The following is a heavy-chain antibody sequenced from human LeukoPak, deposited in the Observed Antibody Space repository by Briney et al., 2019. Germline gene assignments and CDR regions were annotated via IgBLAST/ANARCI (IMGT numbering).Heavy chain of an antibody. J-gene: IGHJ4*02. CDR2: ISAYNGNT. D-gene: IGHD1-26*01. Sequence: ASVKVSCTASGYTFTSYGISWVRQAPGQGLEWMGWISAYNGNTNYAQKLQGRVTMTTDTSTSTAYVELRSLRSDDTAVYYCARDKNGSGSYHRSFDYWGQGTLVTVSS. CDR1: GYTFTSYG. CDR3: ARDKNGSGSYHRSFDY. V-gene: IGHV1-18*01.